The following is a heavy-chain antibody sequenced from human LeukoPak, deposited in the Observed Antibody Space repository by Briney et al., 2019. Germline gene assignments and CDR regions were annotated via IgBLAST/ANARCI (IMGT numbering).Heavy chain of an antibody. J-gene: IGHJ5*02. Sequence: SETLSLTCAVSGGSFSGYYWSWIRQPPGKGLEGIGEINHSGSTNYNPSLKSRVTISVATSKNQFSLKLSSVTAADTAVYYRARSLAVAVSSWGQGTLVTVSS. CDR1: GGSFSGYY. V-gene: IGHV4-34*01. D-gene: IGHD6-19*01. CDR2: INHSGST. CDR3: ARSLAVAVSS.